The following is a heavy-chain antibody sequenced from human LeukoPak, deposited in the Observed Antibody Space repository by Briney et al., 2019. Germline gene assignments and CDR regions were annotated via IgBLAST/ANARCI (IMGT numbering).Heavy chain of an antibody. J-gene: IGHJ3*02. CDR1: GGSISSYY. CDR2: IYYSGST. CDR3: ARWSPDIVVVPAAGGAFDI. V-gene: IGHV4-59*08. D-gene: IGHD2-2*01. Sequence: PSETLSLTCTVSGGSISSYYWSWIRQPPGKGLEWIGYIYYSGSTNYNPSLKSRVTISVDTSKNQFSLKLSSVTAADTAEYYCARWSPDIVVVPAAGGAFDIWGQGTMVTVSS.